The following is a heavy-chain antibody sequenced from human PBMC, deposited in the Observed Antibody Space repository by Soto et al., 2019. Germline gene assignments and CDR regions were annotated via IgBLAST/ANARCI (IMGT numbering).Heavy chain of an antibody. CDR2: IWYDGSDK. V-gene: IGHV3-33*06. CDR1: GFTFSSYG. Sequence: QVQLVESGGGVVQPGRSLRLSCAASGFTFSSYGMHWVRQAPGKGLEWVAVIWYDGSDKFYADSVKGRFTISRDNSKNTLYLQMPSLTAEDTAVYYWAKGGGTTLPLDSWGQGTLVTVSS. J-gene: IGHJ4*02. CDR3: AKGGGTTLPLDS. D-gene: IGHD1-7*01.